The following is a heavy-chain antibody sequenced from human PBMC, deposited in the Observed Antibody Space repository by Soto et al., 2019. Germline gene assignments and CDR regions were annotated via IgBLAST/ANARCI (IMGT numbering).Heavy chain of an antibody. V-gene: IGHV4-31*11. J-gene: IGHJ4*02. Sequence: QVQLQESGPGLVKPSQTLSLTCAVSGGSLNSGGYYWSWIRQRPGKGLEWIGYMYYSGSPYYNPSLRSRPTMSVDTSKNHFSLKLSSVTAADTAVYYCARGNYGDPYYFDYWGQGILVTVSS. CDR3: ARGNYGDPYYFDY. D-gene: IGHD4-17*01. CDR1: GGSLNSGGYY. CDR2: MYYSGSP.